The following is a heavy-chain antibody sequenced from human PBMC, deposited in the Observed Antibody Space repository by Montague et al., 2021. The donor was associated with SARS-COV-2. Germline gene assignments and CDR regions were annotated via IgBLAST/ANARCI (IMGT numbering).Heavy chain of an antibody. Sequence: SLRLSCAASGFTFSRYAMHWVRQAPGKGLEWVAVISYDGSNKYYXDSVKGRFTISRDNSKNTLYLQMNSLRAEDTAVYYCARGEGCSSTSCYTPAPFDYWGQGTLVTVSS. CDR3: ARGEGCSSTSCYTPAPFDY. CDR2: ISYDGSNK. CDR1: GFTFSRYA. J-gene: IGHJ4*02. V-gene: IGHV3-30*04. D-gene: IGHD2-2*02.